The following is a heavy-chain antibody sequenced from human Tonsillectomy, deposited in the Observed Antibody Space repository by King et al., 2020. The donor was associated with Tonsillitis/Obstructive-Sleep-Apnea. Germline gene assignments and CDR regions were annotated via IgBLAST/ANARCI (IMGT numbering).Heavy chain of an antibody. CDR3: ARGGPKERILNWFYP. CDR2: ISYDGSNK. V-gene: IGHV3-30*01. D-gene: IGHD6-25*01. CDR1: GFTFSSYA. J-gene: IGHJ5*02. Sequence: VQLVESGGGVVQPGRSLRLSCAASGFTFSSYAMHWVRQAPGKGLEWVAVISYDGSNKYYADSVKGRFTISRDNSKNTLYLQMNSLRAEDTAVYYCARGGPKERILNWFYPLGQGTLVTVSS.